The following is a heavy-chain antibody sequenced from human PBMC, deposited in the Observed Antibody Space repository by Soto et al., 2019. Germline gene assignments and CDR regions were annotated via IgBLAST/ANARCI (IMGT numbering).Heavy chain of an antibody. D-gene: IGHD6-6*01. CDR1: GGSISSGGYY. CDR2: IYYSGST. CDR3: ARVGGVAARTFDY. Sequence: ASETLSLTCTVSGGSISSGGYYWSWIRQHPGKGLEWIGYIYYSGSTYYNPSLKSRVTISVDTSKNQFSLKLRSVTAADTAVYYCARVGGVAARTFDYWGQGTLVTVPS. V-gene: IGHV4-31*03. J-gene: IGHJ4*02.